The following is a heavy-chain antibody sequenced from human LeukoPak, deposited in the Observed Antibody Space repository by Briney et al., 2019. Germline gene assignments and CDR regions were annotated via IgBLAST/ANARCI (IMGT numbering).Heavy chain of an antibody. CDR1: GFTFSSYA. CDR2: ISGSGGST. CDR3: AKGTRSSTSCYGGY. J-gene: IGHJ4*02. V-gene: IGHV3-23*01. D-gene: IGHD2-2*01. Sequence: GGSLRLSCAASGFTFSSYAMSWVRQAPGKGLEWVSAISGSGGSTYYADSVKGRFTIPRDNSKNTLYLQMNSLRAEDTAVYYCAKGTRSSTSCYGGYWGQGTLVTVSS.